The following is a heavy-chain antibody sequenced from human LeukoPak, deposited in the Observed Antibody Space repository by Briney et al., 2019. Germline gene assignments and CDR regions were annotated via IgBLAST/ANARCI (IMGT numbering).Heavy chain of an antibody. CDR2: ITGSGGTT. CDR1: GFSITSYA. CDR3: AKVGSSGWYRDY. V-gene: IGHV3-23*01. D-gene: IGHD6-19*01. Sequence: GGSLRLSCAASGFSITSYAMSWVRQAPGKGLEWVSAITGSGGTTYYADSMKGRFTISRDNSKNTLYLQMNSLRAEDTAIYYCAKVGSSGWYRDYWGQGTLVTVSS. J-gene: IGHJ4*02.